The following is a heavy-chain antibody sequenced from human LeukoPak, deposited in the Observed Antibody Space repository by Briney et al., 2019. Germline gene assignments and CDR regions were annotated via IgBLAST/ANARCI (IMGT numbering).Heavy chain of an antibody. CDR3: AKLWFGELGAVYFDY. D-gene: IGHD3-10*01. CDR2: IGGSGSST. V-gene: IGHV3-23*01. CDR1: GFRFSNYA. J-gene: IGHJ4*02. Sequence: GGSPRLSCAASGFRFSNYAMSWVRQAPGKGLEWASGIGGSGSSTYYADSVKGRFTISRDNSKSTLYLQMNSLRAEDTAVYYCAKLWFGELGAVYFDYWGQGTLVTVSS.